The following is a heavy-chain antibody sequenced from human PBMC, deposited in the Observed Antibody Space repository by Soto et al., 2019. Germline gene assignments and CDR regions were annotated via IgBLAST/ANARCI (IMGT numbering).Heavy chain of an antibody. CDR3: AKDWNDSSGYYTMDAFHI. CDR1: GFTFSSYA. V-gene: IGHV3-23*01. CDR2: ISGSGGST. Sequence: GGSLRLSCAASGFTFSSYAMSWVRHSPGKGLEWVSAISGSGGSTYYADSVKGRFTISRDNSKNTLYLQMNSLRAEDTAVYYCAKDWNDSSGYYTMDAFHILGQATMVTVSS. D-gene: IGHD3-22*01. J-gene: IGHJ3*02.